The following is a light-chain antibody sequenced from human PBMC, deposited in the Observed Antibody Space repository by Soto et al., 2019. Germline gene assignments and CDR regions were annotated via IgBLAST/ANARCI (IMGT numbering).Light chain of an antibody. CDR3: SSYAGSNTRYL. CDR2: EVT. J-gene: IGLJ1*01. Sequence: QSVLTQPPSASGSPGQSVTISCTGASSDVGSYNYVSWYQQHPGEAPKVIIYEVTKRPSGVPERFSGSKSGNTASLTVSGLQAEDEADYYCSSYAGSNTRYLFGSGTKVTVL. V-gene: IGLV2-8*01. CDR1: SSDVGSYNY.